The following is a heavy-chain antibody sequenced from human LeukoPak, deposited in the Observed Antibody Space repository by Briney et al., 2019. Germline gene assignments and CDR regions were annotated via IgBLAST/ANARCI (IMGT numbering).Heavy chain of an antibody. J-gene: IGHJ4*02. V-gene: IGHV3-30-3*01. CDR1: GFTFSSYA. CDR2: ISYDGSNK. CDR3: ARDGASSSQYYDSSGPHFDY. Sequence: PGRSLRLSCAASGFTFSSYAMHWVRQAPGKGLEWVAVISYDGSNKYYADSVKGRFTISRDNSKNTLYLQMNSLRAEDTAVYYCARDGASSSQYYDSSGPHFDYWGQGTLVPVSS. D-gene: IGHD3-22*01.